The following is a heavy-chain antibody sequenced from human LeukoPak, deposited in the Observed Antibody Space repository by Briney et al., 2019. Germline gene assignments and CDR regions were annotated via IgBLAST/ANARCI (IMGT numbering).Heavy chain of an antibody. D-gene: IGHD3-3*01. Sequence: SETLSLTCTVSGGSISSYYWSWIRQPPGKGLEWIGYIYYSGSTNYNPSLKSRVTISVDTSKNQFSLKLSSVTAADTAVYYCARGRTIFGVVTLDYWGQGTPVTVSS. V-gene: IGHV4-59*01. CDR3: ARGRTIFGVVTLDY. CDR1: GGSISSYY. CDR2: IYYSGST. J-gene: IGHJ4*02.